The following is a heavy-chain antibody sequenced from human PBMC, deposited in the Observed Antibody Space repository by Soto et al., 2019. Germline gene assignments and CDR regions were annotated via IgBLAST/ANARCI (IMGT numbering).Heavy chain of an antibody. CDR3: ARVSSSIVVVPDYGVDV. J-gene: IGHJ6*02. CDR1: GYTFISQG. D-gene: IGHD2-15*01. Sequence: QVQLVQSGVEVKKPGASVKVSCKASGYTFISQGISWVRQAPGQGLEWMGWISGKNGNTNYAQKLQGRVTLTTDTSTSTAYMELRSLRSDDTAVYYCARVSSSIVVVPDYGVDVWGQGTTVTVSS. V-gene: IGHV1-18*01. CDR2: ISGKNGNT.